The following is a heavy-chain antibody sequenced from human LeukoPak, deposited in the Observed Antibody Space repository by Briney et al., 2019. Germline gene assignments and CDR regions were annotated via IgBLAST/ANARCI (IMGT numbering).Heavy chain of an antibody. D-gene: IGHD1-7*01. CDR3: ARALATPSITGTSLI. Sequence: SETLSLTCTVSGGSLGSYSWDWIRQSPGKGLEWIGFFYSSGRTNVNPSLKSRLTISLDTSKNQFSLRLTSVTAADTAVYYCARALATPSITGTSLIWGQGTMVTVSS. CDR1: GGSLGSYS. V-gene: IGHV4-4*08. J-gene: IGHJ3*02. CDR2: FYSSGRT.